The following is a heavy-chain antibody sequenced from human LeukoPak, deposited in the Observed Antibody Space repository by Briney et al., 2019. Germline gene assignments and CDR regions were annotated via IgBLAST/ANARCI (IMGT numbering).Heavy chain of an antibody. CDR3: LTSTRSHRFDY. Sequence: GGSLRLSCAASGFTFSDHWMAWVRQAPGKGLEWVAIIKQDGSDKYYVGSVEGRFIISRDNAKNSLYLQMNSLRAEDTAVYYCLTSTRSHRFDYWGQGTLVTVSS. J-gene: IGHJ4*02. D-gene: IGHD2-15*01. CDR2: IKQDGSDK. V-gene: IGHV3-7*01. CDR1: GFTFSDHW.